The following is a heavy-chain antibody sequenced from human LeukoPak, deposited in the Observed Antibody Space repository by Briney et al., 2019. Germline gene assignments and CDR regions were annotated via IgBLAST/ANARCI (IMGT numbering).Heavy chain of an antibody. J-gene: IGHJ6*02. V-gene: IGHV4-4*07. CDR3: ARQAEDRSYYYYYYGMDV. Sequence: SETLSLTCTVSGGSISSYHWSWIRQPAGKGLEWIGRIYTSGSTNYNPSLKSRVTMSVDTSKNQFSLKLSSVTAADTAVYYCARQAEDRSYYYYYYGMDVWGQGTTVTVSS. CDR2: IYTSGST. CDR1: GGSISSYH. D-gene: IGHD1-14*01.